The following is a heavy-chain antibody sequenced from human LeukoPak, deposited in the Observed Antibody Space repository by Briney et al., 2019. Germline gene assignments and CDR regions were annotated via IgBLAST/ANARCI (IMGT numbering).Heavy chain of an antibody. V-gene: IGHV4-39*01. J-gene: IGHJ4*02. CDR2: IYYSAST. Sequence: PSETLSLTCTVSGGSISSSSYYWGWIRQPPGKGLEWIGSIYYSASTYYNPSLKSRVTISVDTSKNQFSLKLSSVTAADTAVYYCARHGGYGDYVVDYWGQGTLVTVSS. D-gene: IGHD4-17*01. CDR1: GGSISSSSYY. CDR3: ARHGGYGDYVVDY.